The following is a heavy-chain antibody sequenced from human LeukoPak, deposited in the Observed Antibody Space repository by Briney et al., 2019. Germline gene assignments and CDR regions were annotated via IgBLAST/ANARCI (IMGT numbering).Heavy chain of an antibody. Sequence: ASVKVSCKASGYTFTSYDINWVRQATGQGLEWMGWMNPNSGNTGYAQKFQGRVTITRNTSISTAYMELSSLRSEDTAVYYCARDRDILTGYFYDYWGQGTLVTVSS. J-gene: IGHJ4*02. CDR3: ARDRDILTGYFYDY. D-gene: IGHD3-9*01. CDR1: GYTFTSYD. V-gene: IGHV1-8*03. CDR2: MNPNSGNT.